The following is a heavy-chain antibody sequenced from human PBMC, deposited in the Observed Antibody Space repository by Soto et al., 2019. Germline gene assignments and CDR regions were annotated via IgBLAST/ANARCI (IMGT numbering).Heavy chain of an antibody. J-gene: IGHJ6*02. Sequence: PAETLSLTCAVSGGSFNGYYWSWIRQPPGKGLEWIGEITHTGSATYNPSLKSRVTISVDASKYQFSLSVTSATAADAAVYCARGGSPERARSYYDYYGMDIWGRGTTVTVSS. V-gene: IGHV4-34*01. D-gene: IGHD3-10*01. CDR2: ITHTGSA. CDR3: ARGGSPERARSYYDYYGMDI. CDR1: GGSFNGYY.